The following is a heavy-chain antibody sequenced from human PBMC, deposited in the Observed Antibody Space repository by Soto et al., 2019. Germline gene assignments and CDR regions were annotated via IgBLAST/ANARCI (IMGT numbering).Heavy chain of an antibody. V-gene: IGHV4-30-4*01. CDR1: GGSISSGDHY. J-gene: IGHJ6*02. D-gene: IGHD2-2*01. CDR2: IYHSGST. Sequence: KSSETLSLTCTVSGGSISSGDHYWNWIRQPPGKGLEWIGNIYHSGSTYYNPSLKSRVTISIDTSRNQFSLRLSSVTATDTAVYYCARYFNPTSSLFSTSYYNTDVWGQGTTVTVSS. CDR3: ARYFNPTSSLFSTSYYNTDV.